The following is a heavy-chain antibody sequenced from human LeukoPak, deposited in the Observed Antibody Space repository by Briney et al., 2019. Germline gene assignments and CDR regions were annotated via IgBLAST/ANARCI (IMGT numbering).Heavy chain of an antibody. CDR3: AKDEGIAVLYYYGMDV. D-gene: IGHD6-19*01. Sequence: GRSLRLSCAASGFTFSSYGMHWVRRAPGKGLEWVAVISYDGSNKYYADSVKGRFTISRDNSKNTLYLQMNSLRAEDTAVYYCAKDEGIAVLYYYGMDVWGQGTTVTVSS. CDR1: GFTFSSYG. V-gene: IGHV3-30*18. CDR2: ISYDGSNK. J-gene: IGHJ6*02.